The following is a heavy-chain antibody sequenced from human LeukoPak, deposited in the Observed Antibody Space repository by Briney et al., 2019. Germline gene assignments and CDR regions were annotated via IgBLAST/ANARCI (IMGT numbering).Heavy chain of an antibody. CDR1: GGSISSSSYY. D-gene: IGHD2-21*01. J-gene: IGHJ4*02. V-gene: IGHV4-39*01. CDR3: ARTNCGGDCYSFDY. Sequence: SETLSLTCTVSGGSISSSSYYWGWIRQPPGTGLEWIGSIYYSGSTYYNPSLKSRVTISVDTSKNQFSLKLSSVTAADTAVYYCARTNCGGDCYSFDYWGQGTLVTVSS. CDR2: IYYSGST.